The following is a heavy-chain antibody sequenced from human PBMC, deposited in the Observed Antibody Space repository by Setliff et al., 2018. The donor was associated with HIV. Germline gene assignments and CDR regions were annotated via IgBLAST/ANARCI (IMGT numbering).Heavy chain of an antibody. V-gene: IGHV4-39*07. CDR2: IYYSGST. Sequence: SETLSLTCTVSGGSISSSSYYWGWIRQPPGKGLEWIGSIYYSGSTYYNPSLKSRVIISVDTSNQFSLKLSSVTAADAAVYYCARSPSYRSSWEYYFDYWGQGILVTVS. J-gene: IGHJ4*02. CDR3: ARSPSYRSSWEYYFDY. CDR1: GGSISSSSYY. D-gene: IGHD6-13*01.